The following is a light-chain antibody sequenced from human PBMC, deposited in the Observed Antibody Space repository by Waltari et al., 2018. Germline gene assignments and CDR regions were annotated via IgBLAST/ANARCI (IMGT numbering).Light chain of an antibody. Sequence: EIVMTQSPATLSVSQGERATLTCRASQSVSSNVAWYQQTPGQAPRLLIYGASTRATGIPARFSGSGSGTEFTLTISSLQSEDFAVYYCQQYNNWPSTFGQGTKVEIK. J-gene: IGKJ1*01. V-gene: IGKV3-15*01. CDR1: QSVSSN. CDR2: GAS. CDR3: QQYNNWPST.